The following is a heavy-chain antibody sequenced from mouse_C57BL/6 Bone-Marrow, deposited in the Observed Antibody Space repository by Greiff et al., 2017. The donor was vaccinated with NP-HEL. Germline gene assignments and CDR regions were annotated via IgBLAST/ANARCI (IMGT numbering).Heavy chain of an antibody. Sequence: VQLQQSGAELVRPGASVKLSCKASGYTFTDYYINWVKQRPGQGLEWIARIYPGSGNTYYNEKFKGKATLTAEKSSSTAYMQLSSLTSEDSAVYFCARWGYYGSSYGYFDVWGTGTTVTVSS. CDR3: ARWGYYGSSYGYFDV. V-gene: IGHV1-76*01. CDR1: GYTFTDYY. J-gene: IGHJ1*03. D-gene: IGHD1-1*01. CDR2: IYPGSGNT.